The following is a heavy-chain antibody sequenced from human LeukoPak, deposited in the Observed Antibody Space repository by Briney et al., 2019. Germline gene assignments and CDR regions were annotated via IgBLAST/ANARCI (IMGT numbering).Heavy chain of an antibody. CDR1: GFTFSSYG. D-gene: IGHD3-22*01. Sequence: GGSLRLSCAASGFTFSSYGMHWVRQAPGKGLEWVAVISYDGSNEYYADSVKGRFTISRDNSKNTLYLQMNSLRAEDTAVYYCAKDIARAYYDSSGYYYRSYYYYGMDVWGQGTTVTVSS. CDR2: ISYDGSNE. V-gene: IGHV3-30*18. CDR3: AKDIARAYYDSSGYYYRSYYYYGMDV. J-gene: IGHJ6*02.